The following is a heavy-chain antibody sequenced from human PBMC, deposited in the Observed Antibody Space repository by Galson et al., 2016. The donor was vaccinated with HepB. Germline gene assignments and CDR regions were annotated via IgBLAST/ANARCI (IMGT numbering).Heavy chain of an antibody. CDR2: IVPILGMS. Sequence: SVKVSCKASGGTFSSYAFSWVRQAPGQGLEWMGRIVPILGMSNYAQKFQGRVTISAAKSTSTVYMELSSLRSEDTAVYYCARDAVAVPGTLHFYFYGMDVWGQGTTVTVSS. CDR1: GGTFSSYA. V-gene: IGHV1-69*04. CDR3: ARDAVAVPGTLHFYFYGMDV. J-gene: IGHJ6*02. D-gene: IGHD6-19*01.